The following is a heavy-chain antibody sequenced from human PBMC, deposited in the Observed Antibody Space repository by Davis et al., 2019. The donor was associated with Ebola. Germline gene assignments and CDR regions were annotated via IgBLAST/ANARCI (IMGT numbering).Heavy chain of an antibody. Sequence: ASVKVSCKASGYTLTSHYINWVRQAPGQGLEWMGWINPNSGGTNYAQKFQGWVTMTRDTSTSAAYMELRSLRSDDTAVYYCARGLRGAARNYGMDVWGQGTTVTVSS. CDR2: INPNSGGT. V-gene: IGHV1-2*04. J-gene: IGHJ6*02. D-gene: IGHD6-6*01. CDR3: ARGLRGAARNYGMDV. CDR1: GYTLTSHY.